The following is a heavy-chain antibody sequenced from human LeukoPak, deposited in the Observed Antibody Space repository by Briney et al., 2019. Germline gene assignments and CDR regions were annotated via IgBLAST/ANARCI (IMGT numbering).Heavy chain of an antibody. V-gene: IGHV3-72*01. Sequence: PGGSLRLSCAASGSTFSDHYMDWVRQAPGKGLEWVGRIRNKADTYTTEYAASVKGRFTISRDDSKNSLYLQMNSLKTEDTAVYYCAREVWSGYYTLYYFDYWGQGTLVTVSS. CDR1: GSTFSDHY. D-gene: IGHD3-3*01. CDR3: AREVWSGYYTLYYFDY. J-gene: IGHJ4*02. CDR2: IRNKADTYTT.